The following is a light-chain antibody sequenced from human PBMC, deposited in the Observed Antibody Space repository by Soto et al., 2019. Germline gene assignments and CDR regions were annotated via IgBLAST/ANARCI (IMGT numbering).Light chain of an antibody. Sequence: EIVLTQSPGTLSLSPGERSTLSCRASQIVNSRLAWYQHKPGQAPRLLISGASSRATGIPDRFSGSGSATDFTLTISRLEPEDFAVYYCQQHGSSPITFGQGTRLEIK. CDR2: GAS. CDR3: QQHGSSPIT. CDR1: QIVNSR. J-gene: IGKJ5*01. V-gene: IGKV3-20*01.